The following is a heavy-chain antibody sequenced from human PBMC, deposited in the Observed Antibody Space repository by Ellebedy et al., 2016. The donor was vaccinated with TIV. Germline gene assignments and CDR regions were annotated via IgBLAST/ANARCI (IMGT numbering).Heavy chain of an antibody. J-gene: IGHJ5*02. CDR2: VHPTGTT. CDR3: ARMPIYNASFGWFDP. D-gene: IGHD1-1*01. Sequence: MPSETLSLTCTVSGGSFSGYVWSWRRQPPGKGLQWIAYVHPTGTTNFLPSLKSRLTISLDTSNSQFSLKMTSVTAADTAIYFCARMPIYNASFGWFDPWGQGTLVAVSS. CDR1: GGSFSGYV. V-gene: IGHV4-59*01.